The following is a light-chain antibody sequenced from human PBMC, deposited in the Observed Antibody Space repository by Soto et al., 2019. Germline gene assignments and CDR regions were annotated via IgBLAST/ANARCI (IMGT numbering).Light chain of an antibody. CDR1: QSISSW. CDR3: QQYNSYPWT. J-gene: IGKJ1*01. V-gene: IGKV1-5*01. Sequence: DIQMTQSPSTLSASVGDRVTITCRASQSISSWLAWYQQKPGKAPKLLIYDVSSLESGVPSRFSGSGSGTEFTLTISSLQPDDFATYYCQQYNSYPWTLGQGTKVDI. CDR2: DVS.